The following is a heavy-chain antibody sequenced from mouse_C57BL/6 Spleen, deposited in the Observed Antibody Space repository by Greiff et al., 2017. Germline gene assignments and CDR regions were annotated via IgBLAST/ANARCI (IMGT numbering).Heavy chain of an antibody. CDR3: ARPLYSNYAWFAY. D-gene: IGHD2-5*01. CDR2: IRNKANGYTT. Sequence: EVKLMESGGGLVQPGGSLSLSCAASGFTITDYYMSWVRQPPGKALEWLGFIRNKANGYTTEYSASVKGRFTISRDNSQSILYLQMNALRAEDSATYYCARPLYSNYAWFAYWGQGTLVTVSA. CDR1: GFTITDYY. J-gene: IGHJ3*01. V-gene: IGHV7-3*01.